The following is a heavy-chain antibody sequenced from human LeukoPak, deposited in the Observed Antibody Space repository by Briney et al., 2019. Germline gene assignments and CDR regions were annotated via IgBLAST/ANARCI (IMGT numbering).Heavy chain of an antibody. V-gene: IGHV4-39*07. Sequence: SETLSLTCSVSGGSIRSSSYYWAWIRQPPGEGLEWIGSIYSSGFTSYKPSLKSRLTISVDTSKNQFSLKLSSVTAADTAVYYCARGVARSSKFHFSYYFDYWGQGTLVTVSS. D-gene: IGHD6-6*01. CDR1: GGSIRSSSYY. CDR2: IYSSGFT. J-gene: IGHJ4*02. CDR3: ARGVARSSKFHFSYYFDY.